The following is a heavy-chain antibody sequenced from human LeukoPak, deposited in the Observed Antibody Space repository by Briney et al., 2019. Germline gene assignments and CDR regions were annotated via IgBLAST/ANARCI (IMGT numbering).Heavy chain of an antibody. J-gene: IGHJ4*02. CDR1: RGSISSSSYY. Sequence: SETLSVTPTVPRGSISSSSYYCGWIRQPPRKGLEWIGSIYYSGSTYYNPSLKSRVTISVDTSKNQFSLKLSSVTAADTAVYYCASPHGKGSYYFDYWGQGTLVTVSS. V-gene: IGHV4-39*01. CDR3: ASPHGKGSYYFDY. CDR2: IYYSGST. D-gene: IGHD1-26*01.